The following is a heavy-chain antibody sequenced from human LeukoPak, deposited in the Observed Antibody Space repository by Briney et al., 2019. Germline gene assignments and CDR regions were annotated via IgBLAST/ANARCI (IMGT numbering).Heavy chain of an antibody. D-gene: IGHD3-16*01. CDR2: INPDSGFT. CDR3: APTAEAYTSWWKV. CDR1: GYKFTYDY. V-gene: IGHV1-2*02. J-gene: IGHJ4*02. Sequence: ASVKVSCKASGYKFTYDYMHWVRQAPGQGLEVMGWINPDSGFTNYAQKFKGRVTMTRDTSISTAYLEVRSLTSDDTAVYYCAPTAEAYTSWWKVWGQGTLVTVSS.